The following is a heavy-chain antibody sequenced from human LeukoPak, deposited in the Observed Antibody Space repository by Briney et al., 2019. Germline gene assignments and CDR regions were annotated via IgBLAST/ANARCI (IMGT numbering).Heavy chain of an antibody. CDR3: ARVGGSGINWFDP. CDR2: IYYSGST. D-gene: IGHD3-10*01. V-gene: IGHV4-59*12. CDR1: GGSMNNYY. Sequence: SETLSLTCTVSGGSMNNYYWSWIRQPPGKGLEWIGYIYYSGSTYYNPSLKSRVTISVDTSKNQFSLKLSSVTAADTAVYYCARVGGSGINWFDPWGQGTLVTVSS. J-gene: IGHJ5*02.